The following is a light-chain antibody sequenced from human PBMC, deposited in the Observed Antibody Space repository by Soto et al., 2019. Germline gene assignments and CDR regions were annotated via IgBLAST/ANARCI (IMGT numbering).Light chain of an antibody. V-gene: IGLV2-14*01. CDR3: SSYTSSSTRV. Sequence: QSALTQPASVSGSPGQSITISCTGTSSDVGGYNYVSWYQQHPGKAPNLMIYEVSNRPSGVSNRFSGSKSGNTASLTISGLQAEDEADYYFSSYTSSSTRVFGGGTKLTVL. J-gene: IGLJ3*02. CDR2: EVS. CDR1: SSDVGGYNY.